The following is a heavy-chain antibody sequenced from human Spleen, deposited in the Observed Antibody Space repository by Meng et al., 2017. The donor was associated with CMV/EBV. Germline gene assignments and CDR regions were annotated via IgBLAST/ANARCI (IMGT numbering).Heavy chain of an antibody. CDR2: IYYSGST. Sequence: GSLRLSCTVSGGSVSSGSYYWSWIRQPPGKGLEWIGYIYYSGSTKYNPSLKSRLTISIDTSKKQFSLKLSSVTAADTAVYYCAREQRGGGWFDPWARECWSPSPQ. V-gene: IGHV4-61*01. J-gene: IGHJ5*02. CDR3: AREQRGGGWFDP. CDR1: GGSVSSGSYY. D-gene: IGHD4-23*01.